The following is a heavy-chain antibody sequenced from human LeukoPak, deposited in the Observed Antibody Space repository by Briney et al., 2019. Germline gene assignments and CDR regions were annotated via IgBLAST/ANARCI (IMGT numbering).Heavy chain of an antibody. D-gene: IGHD3-22*01. V-gene: IGHV1-18*01. CDR3: ARVDRITMIVVP. J-gene: IGHJ3*01. Sequence: ASVKVSCKASGYTFTSYGISWVRQAPGQGLEWMGWISAYNGNTNYAQKFQGRVTITADESTSTAYMELSSLRSEDTAVYYCARVDRITMIVVPWGQGTMVTVSS. CDR2: ISAYNGNT. CDR1: GYTFTSYG.